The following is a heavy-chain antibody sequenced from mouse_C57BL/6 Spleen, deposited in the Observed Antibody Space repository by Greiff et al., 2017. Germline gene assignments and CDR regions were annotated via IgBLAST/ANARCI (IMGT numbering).Heavy chain of an antibody. J-gene: IGHJ3*01. CDR1: GFSLTSYG. D-gene: IGHD1-1*01. V-gene: IGHV2-9*01. Sequence: VMLVESGPGLVAPSQSLSITCTVSGFSLTSYGVDWVRQPPGKGLEWLGVIWGGGSTNSNSALMSRLSISTDNSKSQVFLKMTSLQTDDTAMYYCDKHGYGSSSWFAYWGQGTMVTVSA. CDR2: IWGGGST. CDR3: DKHGYGSSSWFAY.